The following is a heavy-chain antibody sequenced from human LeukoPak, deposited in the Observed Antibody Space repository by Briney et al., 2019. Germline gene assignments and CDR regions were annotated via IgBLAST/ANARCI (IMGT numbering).Heavy chain of an antibody. CDR3: ARYRRGSGWYPNDAFDI. CDR1: GGSFSGYY. CDR2: MNHSGST. V-gene: IGHV4-34*01. D-gene: IGHD6-19*01. Sequence: SETLSLTCAVYGGSFSGYYWSWIRQPPGRGLEGIGEMNHSGSTNYNPSLQSRVTISVDTSKNQFSMKLSSVTAADTAVYYCARYRRGSGWYPNDAFDIWGQGTMVTVSS. J-gene: IGHJ3*02.